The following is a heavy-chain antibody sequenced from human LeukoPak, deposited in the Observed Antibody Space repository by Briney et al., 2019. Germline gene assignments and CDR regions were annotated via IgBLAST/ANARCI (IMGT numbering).Heavy chain of an antibody. CDR2: IRSTSSTM. CDR3: ARSFDI. J-gene: IGHJ3*02. V-gene: IGHV3-48*02. CDR1: GFTFSDYA. Sequence: GGSLRLSCAASGFTFSDYAMNWVRQAPGKGREWVSYIRSTSSTMYYADSVKGRFTISRDNGKNSLYLQMNSLRDEDTAVYYCARSFDIWGQGTMVTVSS.